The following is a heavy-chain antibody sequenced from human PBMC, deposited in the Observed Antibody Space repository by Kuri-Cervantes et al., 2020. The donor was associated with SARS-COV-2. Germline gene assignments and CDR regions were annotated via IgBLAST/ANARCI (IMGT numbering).Heavy chain of an antibody. CDR2: RNPNSGNT. CDR3: ARGVGSSWYVDDAFDI. J-gene: IGHJ3*02. Sequence: ASVKVSCKASGYTFTSYDINWVRQATGQGLEWMGWRNPNSGNTGYAQKFQGRVTITRNTSISTAYMELSSLRSEDTAVYYCARGVGSSWYVDDAFDIWGQGTMVTVSS. D-gene: IGHD6-13*01. CDR1: GYTFTSYD. V-gene: IGHV1-8*03.